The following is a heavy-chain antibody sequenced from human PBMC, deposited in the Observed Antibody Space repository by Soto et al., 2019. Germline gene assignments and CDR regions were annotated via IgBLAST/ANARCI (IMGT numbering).Heavy chain of an antibody. Sequence: GASVKVSCKASGGTFSSYAISWVRQAPGQGLEWMGGIIPIFGTANYAQKFQGRVTITRDTSASTAYMELSSLRSEDTAVYYRARTLGYCSSTSCYTSWFDPWGQGTLVTVSS. CDR3: ARTLGYCSSTSCYTSWFDP. J-gene: IGHJ5*02. V-gene: IGHV1-69*05. CDR2: IIPIFGTA. CDR1: GGTFSSYA. D-gene: IGHD2-2*02.